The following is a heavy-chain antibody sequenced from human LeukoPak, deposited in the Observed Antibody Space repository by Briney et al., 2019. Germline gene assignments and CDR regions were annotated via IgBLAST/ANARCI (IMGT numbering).Heavy chain of an antibody. CDR1: GDSISSSSYY. V-gene: IGHV4-39*01. D-gene: IGHD6-13*01. Sequence: SETLSLTCTVSGDSISSSSYYWVWLRQPPGKGLEWIATIHYTGSTYYNPSLKSRVTISVDTSKNQFSLKMNSVTAADTAVYYCARHGAPYSNSRNWFDPWGQGTLVTVSS. CDR2: IHYTGST. CDR3: ARHGAPYSNSRNWFDP. J-gene: IGHJ5*02.